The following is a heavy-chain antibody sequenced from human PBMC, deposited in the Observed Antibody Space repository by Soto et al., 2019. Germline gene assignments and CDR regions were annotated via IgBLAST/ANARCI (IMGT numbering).Heavy chain of an antibody. CDR1: GYTFTDYY. CDR3: ARVPRGVYYGMDV. Sequence: QVQLVQSGSEVKKPGASVKVSCKASGYTFTDYYMHWVRQAPGQRHEWMGWINPNSGTTNYAQKFQGWVTMTRDTSITTVYMEVSRLRSDDTAVYYCARVPRGVYYGMDVWGQGTTVTVSS. J-gene: IGHJ6*02. V-gene: IGHV1-2*04. D-gene: IGHD3-10*01. CDR2: INPNSGTT.